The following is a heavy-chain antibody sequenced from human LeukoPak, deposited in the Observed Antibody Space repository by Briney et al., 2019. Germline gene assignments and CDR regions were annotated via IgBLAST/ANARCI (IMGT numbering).Heavy chain of an antibody. Sequence: GGSLRLSCAASGFTFSSYAMSWVRQAPGRGLEWVSVISGSGGRTQYADSVKSRLTISRDNSKNTLYLQMISLRAEDTAVYYCAKAPGIEVAIYFQHWGQGTLVTVSS. CDR1: GFTFSSYA. V-gene: IGHV3-23*01. J-gene: IGHJ1*01. CDR2: ISGSGGRT. D-gene: IGHD3-22*01. CDR3: AKAPGIEVAIYFQH.